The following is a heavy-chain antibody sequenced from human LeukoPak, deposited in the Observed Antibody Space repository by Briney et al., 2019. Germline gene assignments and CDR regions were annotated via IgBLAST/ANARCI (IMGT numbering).Heavy chain of an antibody. J-gene: IGHJ4*02. Sequence: SETLSLTCAVYGGSFSGYYWSWIRQPPGKGLEWIGEINHSGSTNYNPSLKSRVTISVDTSKNRFSLKLSSVTAADTAVYYCARGPRQDCSGGSCYSDYWGQGTLVTVSS. CDR3: ARGPRQDCSGGSCYSDY. CDR1: GGSFSGYY. CDR2: INHSGST. D-gene: IGHD2-15*01. V-gene: IGHV4-34*01.